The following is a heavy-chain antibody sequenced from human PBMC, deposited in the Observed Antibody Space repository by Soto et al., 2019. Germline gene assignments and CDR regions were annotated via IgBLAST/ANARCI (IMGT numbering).Heavy chain of an antibody. CDR1: GFSLSTNGVG. CDR2: IYWDHTN. V-gene: IGHV2-5*02. D-gene: IGHD2-15*01. Sequence: SGPTLVNPTETLTLTCTFSGFSLSTNGVGVGWIRQPPGKALEWLALIYWDHTNRYSPSLKSRLNITRDTSKNQVVLTVTNMEPVDTATYFFAYGLRGSSCSGARCYYFDYWGQGTLVTVSS. CDR3: AYGLRGSSCSGARCYYFDY. J-gene: IGHJ4*02.